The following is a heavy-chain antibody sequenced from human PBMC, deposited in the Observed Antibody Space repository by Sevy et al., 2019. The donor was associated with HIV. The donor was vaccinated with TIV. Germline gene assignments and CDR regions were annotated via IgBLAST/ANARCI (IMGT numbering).Heavy chain of an antibody. CDR1: GGSFSGYY. Sequence: SESLSLTCAVHGGSFSGYYWNWIRQPPGKGLEWIGEINHSGSTNYNPSLKSRVTISVDTSKNQFSLKLSSVTAADTAVHYCARSPPIVVVPSAPSWLDPWGQGTPVTVSS. CDR2: INHSGST. CDR3: ARSPPIVVVPSAPSWLDP. D-gene: IGHD2-2*01. V-gene: IGHV4-34*01. J-gene: IGHJ5*02.